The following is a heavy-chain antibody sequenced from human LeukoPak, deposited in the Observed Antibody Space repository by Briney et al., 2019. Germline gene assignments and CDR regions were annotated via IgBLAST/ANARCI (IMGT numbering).Heavy chain of an antibody. V-gene: IGHV3-48*02. J-gene: IGHJ3*02. CDR1: GFTFSSYS. D-gene: IGHD6-19*01. CDR2: ISRSSSDK. CDR3: ARDRDGEQWLADGFDI. Sequence: QPGGSLRLSCAASGFTFSSYSMNWVRQAPGKGLEWVSYISRSSSDKYYADSVKGRFTVSRDNAKNSLYLQMSSLRDEDTAVYYSARDRDGEQWLADGFDIWGQGTGVTVSS.